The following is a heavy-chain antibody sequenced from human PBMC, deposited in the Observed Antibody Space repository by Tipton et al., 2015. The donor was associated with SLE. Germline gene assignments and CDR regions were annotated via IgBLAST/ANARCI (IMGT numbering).Heavy chain of an antibody. CDR3: AKFFNKTPPVGY. CDR1: GFTFGDYA. J-gene: IGHJ4*02. V-gene: IGHV3-9*01. CDR2: ISWNSEKI. D-gene: IGHD1/OR15-1a*01. Sequence: SLRLSCAASGFTFGDYAMHWVRQVPGKGLEWVSGISWNSEKIGYADSVKGRFTISRDNSKNTLYLQMNSLRAEDTAVYYCAKFFNKTPPVGYWGQGTLVTVSS.